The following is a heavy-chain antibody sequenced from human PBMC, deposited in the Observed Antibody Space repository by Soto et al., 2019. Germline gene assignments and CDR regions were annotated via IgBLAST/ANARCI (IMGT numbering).Heavy chain of an antibody. J-gene: IGHJ6*02. V-gene: IGHV3-53*02. CDR1: GFTVSSNY. Sequence: EVQLVETGGGLIQPGGSLRLSCAASGFTVSSNYMSWVRQAPGKGLEWVSVIYSGGSTYYADSVKGRFTISRDNSKNTLYLQMNSLRAEDTAVYYCAREVGYYDPAVDYHYGMDVWGQGTTVTVSS. CDR3: AREVGYYDPAVDYHYGMDV. D-gene: IGHD3-22*01. CDR2: IYSGGST.